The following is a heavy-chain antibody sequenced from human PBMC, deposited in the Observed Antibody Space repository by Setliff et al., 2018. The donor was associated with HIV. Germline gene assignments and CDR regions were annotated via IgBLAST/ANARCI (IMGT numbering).Heavy chain of an antibody. CDR3: ARVNSGGYNYKSFFDY. Sequence: GGSLRLSCAASGFTFSDYYMSWIRQAPGKGLKWVSYISSSSSYTNYADSVKGRFTISRDNAKNSLYLQMNSLRAEDTAVYYCARVNSGGYNYKSFFDYWGQGTLVTVSS. CDR2: ISSSSSYT. J-gene: IGHJ4*02. V-gene: IGHV3-11*06. D-gene: IGHD5-12*01. CDR1: GFTFSDYY.